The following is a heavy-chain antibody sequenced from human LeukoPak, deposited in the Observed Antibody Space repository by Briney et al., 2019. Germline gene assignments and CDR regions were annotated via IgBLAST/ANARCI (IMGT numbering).Heavy chain of an antibody. CDR2: ISSRSTTI. J-gene: IGHJ4*02. D-gene: IGHD7-27*01. CDR1: EFTFSNYS. Sequence: GSLRLSCAASEFTFSNYSMNWVRQAPGKGLEWISYISSRSTTIYYADSVKGRFTISRDNSKNTLYLQMNNLRAEDTAVHYCAKAGAGDRDYWGQGTLVTVSS. CDR3: AKAGAGDRDY. V-gene: IGHV3-48*01.